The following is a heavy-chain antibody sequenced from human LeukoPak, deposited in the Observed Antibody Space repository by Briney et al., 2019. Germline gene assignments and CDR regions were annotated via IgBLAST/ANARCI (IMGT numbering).Heavy chain of an antibody. CDR2: IRYDGSNK. CDR1: GFTFSSYG. J-gene: IGHJ6*02. Sequence: PGGSLRLSCAASGFTFSSYGMHWVRQAPGKGLEWVAFIRYDGSNKYYADSVKGRFTISRDNSKNTLYLQMNSLRAGDTAVYYCAVTMVRGGPTYYYYYGMAVWGQGTTVTVSS. CDR3: AVTMVRGGPTYYYYYGMAV. V-gene: IGHV3-30*02. D-gene: IGHD3-10*01.